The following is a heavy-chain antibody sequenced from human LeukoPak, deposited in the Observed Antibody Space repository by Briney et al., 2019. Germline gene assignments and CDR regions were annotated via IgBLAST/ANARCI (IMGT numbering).Heavy chain of an antibody. Sequence: SETLSLTCTVSGGSVSSGSYYWSWIRQPPGKGLEWIGYIYYSGSTNYNPSLKSRVTISVDTSKNQFSLKLSSVTAADTAVYYCERERPYYDYVWGSYRYEPSANWFDPWGQGTLVTVSS. J-gene: IGHJ5*02. CDR2: IYYSGST. CDR3: ERERPYYDYVWGSYRYEPSANWFDP. CDR1: GGSVSSGSYY. D-gene: IGHD3-16*02. V-gene: IGHV4-61*01.